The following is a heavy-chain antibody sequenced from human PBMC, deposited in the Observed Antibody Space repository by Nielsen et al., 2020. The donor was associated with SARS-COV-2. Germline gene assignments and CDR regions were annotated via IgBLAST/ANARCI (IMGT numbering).Heavy chain of an antibody. D-gene: IGHD2-15*01. CDR2: TSYDGNT. CDR3: ARGAAWFDP. Sequence: SETLSLTCTVSGGSVSSGRYYWSWIRHHPSRGLEWLGFTSYDGNTYSNPSLESRLIISVDTSENQFSLRLNSVTAADTAIYFCARGAAWFDPWGQGTRVTVSS. CDR1: GGSVSSGRYY. V-gene: IGHV4-31*03. J-gene: IGHJ5*02.